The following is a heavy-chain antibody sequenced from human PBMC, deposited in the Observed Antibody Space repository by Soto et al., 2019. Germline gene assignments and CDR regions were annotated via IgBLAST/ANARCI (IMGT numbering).Heavy chain of an antibody. CDR1: GGSISSYY. CDR3: ARGEDYYYYCMDV. Sequence: QVQLQESGPGLVKPSETLSLTCTVSGGSISSYYWSWIRQPAGKGLAWIGRIYTSGSTNYNPSLKSLVTMSVDTSKNQFPLKRSSVTAADTAVYYCARGEDYYYYCMDVWGQGTTVTVS. J-gene: IGHJ6*02. CDR2: IYTSGST. D-gene: IGHD1-26*01. V-gene: IGHV4-4*07.